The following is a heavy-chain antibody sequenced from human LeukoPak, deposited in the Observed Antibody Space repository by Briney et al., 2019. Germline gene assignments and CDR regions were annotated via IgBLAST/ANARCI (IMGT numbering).Heavy chain of an antibody. CDR2: IYPGDSDT. V-gene: IGHV5-51*01. D-gene: IGHD3-22*01. CDR1: GYRFTSYW. Sequence: GASLKISFKGSGYRFTSYWIGWVRPMPGKGLEWMGIIYPGDSDTRYSPSFQGQVTISADKSISTAYLQWSSLKASDTAMYYCARGYYYDSSGYYIYWGQGTLVTVSS. J-gene: IGHJ4*02. CDR3: ARGYYYDSSGYYIY.